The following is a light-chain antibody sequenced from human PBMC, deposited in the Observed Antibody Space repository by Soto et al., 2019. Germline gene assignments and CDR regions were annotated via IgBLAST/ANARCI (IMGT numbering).Light chain of an antibody. CDR3: QQYNSYSWT. J-gene: IGKJ1*01. CDR1: QSISSW. Sequence: DIQMTQSPSTLSASVGDRVTITCRASQSISSWLAWYQQKPGKAPKLLSYDASSLESGVPSRFSGSGSGTEFTLTISSLQPDEFATYYCQQYNSYSWTFGQGTKVDIK. CDR2: DAS. V-gene: IGKV1-5*01.